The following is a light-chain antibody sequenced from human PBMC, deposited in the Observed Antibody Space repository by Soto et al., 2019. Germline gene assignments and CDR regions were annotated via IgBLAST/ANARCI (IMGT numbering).Light chain of an antibody. V-gene: IGKV1-39*01. CDR2: AAS. CDR1: QTIIRY. Sequence: DIQMTQSPSSLSASVGDRVTITCRASQTIIRYLNWYQQKPGRATNLLIYAASSLQSGVPSRFRGSVSGKEFTLTISSRQPEAVATDYCQQSYSPLFTFGPGTKVVIK. J-gene: IGKJ3*01. CDR3: QQSYSPLFT.